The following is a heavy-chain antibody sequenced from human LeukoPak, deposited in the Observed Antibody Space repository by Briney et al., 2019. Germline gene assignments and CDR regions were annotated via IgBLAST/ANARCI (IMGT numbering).Heavy chain of an antibody. CDR1: GGTFSSYA. V-gene: IGHV1-8*02. J-gene: IGHJ6*03. CDR3: ARGSAPMPRYFDWLFRRNYYYYMDV. D-gene: IGHD3-9*01. CDR2: MNPNSGNT. Sequence: ASVKVSCKASGGTFSSYAINWVRQATGQGLEWMGWMNPNSGNTGYAQKFQGRVTMTRNTSISTAYMELSSLRSEDTAVYYCARGSAPMPRYFDWLFRRNYYYYMDVWGKGTTVTISS.